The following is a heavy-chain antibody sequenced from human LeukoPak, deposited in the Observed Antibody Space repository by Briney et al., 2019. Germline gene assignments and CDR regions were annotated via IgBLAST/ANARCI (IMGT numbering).Heavy chain of an antibody. CDR3: ARDGAMAGAFDI. V-gene: IGHV3-21*01. D-gene: IGHD5-18*01. CDR1: GFTFSSYS. CDR2: ISSSSSYI. J-gene: IGHJ3*02. Sequence: GGSLRLSCAASGFTFSSYSMNWDRQAPGKGLDWVSSISSSSSYIYYADSVKGRFTISRDNAKNSLYLQMNSLRAEDTAVYYCARDGAMAGAFDIWGQGTMVTVSS.